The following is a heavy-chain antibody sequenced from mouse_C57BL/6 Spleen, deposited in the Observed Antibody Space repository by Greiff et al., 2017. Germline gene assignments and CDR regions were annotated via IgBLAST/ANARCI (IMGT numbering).Heavy chain of an antibody. CDR3: ARKAAPSSTGTWWYFDV. CDR2: IWSGGST. V-gene: IGHV2-2*01. J-gene: IGHJ1*03. D-gene: IGHD4-1*02. Sequence: VQLQQSGPGLVQPSQSLSITCTVSGFSLTSYGVHWVSQSPGKGLEWLGVIWSGGSTDYNAAFISRLTISTDNSKSQVVYKMNRPHADDTAMYYWARKAAPSSTGTWWYFDVWGTGTTVTVSS. CDR1: GFSLTSYG.